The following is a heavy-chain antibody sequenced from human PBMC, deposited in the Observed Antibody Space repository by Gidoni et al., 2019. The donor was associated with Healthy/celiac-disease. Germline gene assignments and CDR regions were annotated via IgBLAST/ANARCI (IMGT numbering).Heavy chain of an antibody. V-gene: IGHV3-11*06. J-gene: IGHJ4*02. D-gene: IGHD2-15*01. CDR2: ISSSSSYT. Sequence: QVQLVASGGGLVKPGGYLRLSCAPSGFTFSDYYMSWIRQAPGKGLEWVSYISSSSSYTNYADSVKGRFTISRDNAKNSLYLQMNSLRAEDTAVYYCAREGDIVVVPPDYWGQGTLVTVSS. CDR1: GFTFSDYY. CDR3: AREGDIVVVPPDY.